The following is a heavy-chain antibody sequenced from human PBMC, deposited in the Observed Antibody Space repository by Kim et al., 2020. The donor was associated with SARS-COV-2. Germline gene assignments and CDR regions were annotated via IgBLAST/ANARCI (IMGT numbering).Heavy chain of an antibody. J-gene: IGHJ4*02. V-gene: IGHV1-18*01. CDR3: ARMGGDYALFGDY. Sequence: YAQKLQGRGTMTTDTSTSTAYMELRSLRYDDTAVYYCARMGGDYALFGDYWGQGTLVTVSS. D-gene: IGHD4-17*01.